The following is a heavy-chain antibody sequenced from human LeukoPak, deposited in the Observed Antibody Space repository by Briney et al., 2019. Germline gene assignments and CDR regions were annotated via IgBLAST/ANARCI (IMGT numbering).Heavy chain of an antibody. V-gene: IGHV3-15*01. CDR3: STLGLMGFFAFGI. D-gene: IGHD2-8*01. CDR1: GFTFSTPW. CDR2: IKSKSDGGTT. J-gene: IGHJ3*02. Sequence: GGSLRLSCAASGFTFSTPWMTWVRQAPGKGLEWVGLIKSKSDGGTTHHAAPVQGRFSISRDDSKNTLYLQMNSPKTEDTAVYYCSTLGLMGFFAFGIWGQGTLVTVSS.